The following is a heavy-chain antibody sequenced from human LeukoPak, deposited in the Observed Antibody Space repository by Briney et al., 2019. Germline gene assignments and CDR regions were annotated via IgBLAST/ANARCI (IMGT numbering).Heavy chain of an antibody. CDR3: ARANDFWSGYRFDY. CDR2: TFYSGNA. D-gene: IGHD3-3*01. CDR1: GGSISNYY. V-gene: IGHV4-59*01. J-gene: IGHJ4*02. Sequence: SETLSLTCTVSGGSISNYYWYWMRQPPGKGLEWVGYTFYSGNAKYNPSLKSRVTISVDTSKNQFSLKLSSVTAADTAVYYCARANDFWSGYRFDYWGQGTLVTVSS.